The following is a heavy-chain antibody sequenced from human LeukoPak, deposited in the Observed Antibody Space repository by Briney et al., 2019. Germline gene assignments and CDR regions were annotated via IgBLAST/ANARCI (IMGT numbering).Heavy chain of an antibody. CDR2: IYHSGST. J-gene: IGHJ4*02. V-gene: IGHV4-4*02. CDR1: GGSINSSNW. Sequence: SETLSLTCAVSGGSINSSNWWSWVRQTPGKGLEWIGEIYHSGSTNYNPSLESRVTISVDKSKNQFSLKVKSVTAADTAVYYCARSIAVAGTGFNYWGQGTLVTVSS. D-gene: IGHD6-19*01. CDR3: ARSIAVAGTGFNY.